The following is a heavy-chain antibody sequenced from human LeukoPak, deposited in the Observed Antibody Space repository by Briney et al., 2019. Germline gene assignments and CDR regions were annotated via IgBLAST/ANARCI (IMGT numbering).Heavy chain of an antibody. CDR1: GGSISSGDYY. J-gene: IGHJ3*02. D-gene: IGHD7-27*01. V-gene: IGHV4-30-4*01. CDR3: ARDPLTGRDAFDI. Sequence: SQTLSLTCTVSGGSISSGDYYWSWSRQPPGKGLEWIGYIYYSGSTYYNPSLKSRVTISVDTSKNQFSLKLSSVTAADTAVYYCARDPLTGRDAFDIWGQGTMVTVSS. CDR2: IYYSGST.